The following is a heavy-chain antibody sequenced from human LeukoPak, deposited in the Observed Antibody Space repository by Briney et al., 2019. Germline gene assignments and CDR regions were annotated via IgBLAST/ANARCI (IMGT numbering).Heavy chain of an antibody. CDR3: ARDSPRLYCSSTSCYSDY. Sequence: ASVKVSCKASGYTFTSYGISWVRQAPGQGLEWMGWISAYNGNTNYAQKLQGRVTMTTDTSTSTAYMELGSLRSDDTAVYYCARDSPRLYCSSTSCYSDYWGQGTLVTVSS. CDR2: ISAYNGNT. CDR1: GYTFTSYG. D-gene: IGHD2-2*01. J-gene: IGHJ4*02. V-gene: IGHV1-18*01.